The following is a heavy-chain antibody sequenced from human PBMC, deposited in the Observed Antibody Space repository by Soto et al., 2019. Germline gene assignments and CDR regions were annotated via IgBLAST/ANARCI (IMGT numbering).Heavy chain of an antibody. D-gene: IGHD6-13*01. CDR1: GGSISSSSYY. CDR2: IYYSGST. CDR3: ARHLAYGAAGTVWFDP. Sequence: SETLSLTCTVSGGSISSSSYYWGWIRQPPGMGLEWIGSIYYSGSTYYNPSLKSRVTISVDTSKNQFSLKLSSVTAADTAVYYCARHLAYGAAGTVWFDPWGQGTLVTVSS. V-gene: IGHV4-39*01. J-gene: IGHJ5*02.